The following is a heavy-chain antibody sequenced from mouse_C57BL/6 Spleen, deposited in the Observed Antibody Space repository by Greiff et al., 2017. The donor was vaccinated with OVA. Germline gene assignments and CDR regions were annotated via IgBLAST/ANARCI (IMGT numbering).Heavy chain of an antibody. J-gene: IGHJ4*01. V-gene: IGHV1-26*01. CDR3: ARENQNAMDY. Sequence: EVQLQQSGPELVKPGASVKISCKASGYTFTDYYMNWVKQSHGKSLEWIGDINPNNGGTSYNQKFKGKATLTVDKSSSTAYMELRSLTSEDSAVYYCARENQNAMDYWGQGTSVTVSS. CDR2: INPNNGGT. CDR1: GYTFTDYY.